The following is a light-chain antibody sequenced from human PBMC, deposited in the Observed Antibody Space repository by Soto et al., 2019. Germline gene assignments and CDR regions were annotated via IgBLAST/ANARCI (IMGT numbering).Light chain of an antibody. CDR2: GAS. Sequence: EVVLTQSPATLSVSPGERATLSCRASQSVSINLAWYQQKPGQAPRLLIYGASTRATGIPARFSGSRSGTDFTLTISRLEPEDFAVYYCQQYGSSGTFGQGTKVDI. CDR3: QQYGSSGT. J-gene: IGKJ1*01. CDR1: QSVSIN. V-gene: IGKV3-15*01.